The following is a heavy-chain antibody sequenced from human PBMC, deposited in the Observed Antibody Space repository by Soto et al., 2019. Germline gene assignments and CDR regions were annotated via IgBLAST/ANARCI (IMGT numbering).Heavy chain of an antibody. J-gene: IGHJ6*03. CDR3: ARVSSTSPYYYYYYYMDV. V-gene: IGHV3-66*01. D-gene: IGHD2-2*01. CDR2: IYSGGST. Sequence: EVQLVESGGGLVQPGGSLRLSCAASVFTVSSNYMSWVRQAPGKGLEWVSVIYSGGSTYYADSVKGRFTISRDNSKNTLYLQMNSLRAEDTAVYYCARVSSTSPYYYYYYYMDVWGKGTTVTVSS. CDR1: VFTVSSNY.